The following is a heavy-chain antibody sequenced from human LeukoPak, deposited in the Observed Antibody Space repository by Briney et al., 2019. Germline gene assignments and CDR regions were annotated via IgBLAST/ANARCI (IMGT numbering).Heavy chain of an antibody. Sequence: ASVKVSCKASGGTFISYAISWVRQAPGQGLEWMGGIIPIFGTANYAQKFQGRVTITADESTSTAYMELSSLRSEDTAVYYCARSRSRTTATYDFDYWGQGTLVTVSS. D-gene: IGHD2/OR15-2a*01. J-gene: IGHJ4*02. V-gene: IGHV1-69*13. CDR3: ARSRSRTTATYDFDY. CDR2: IIPIFGTA. CDR1: GGTFISYA.